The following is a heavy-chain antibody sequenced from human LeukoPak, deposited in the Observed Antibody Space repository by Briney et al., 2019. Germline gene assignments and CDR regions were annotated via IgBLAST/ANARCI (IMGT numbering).Heavy chain of an antibody. CDR2: IRNDGSNK. Sequence: TGGSLRLSCVVSGLTFSSYGMHWVRQAPGKGLEWVAFIRNDGSNKYYGGSVKGRFTISRDNSRNTVYLQMNSLRTEDTALYYCAKDKASGKDYWGQGTLVTVS. D-gene: IGHD4-23*01. J-gene: IGHJ4*02. CDR3: AKDKASGKDY. CDR1: GLTFSSYG. V-gene: IGHV3-30*02.